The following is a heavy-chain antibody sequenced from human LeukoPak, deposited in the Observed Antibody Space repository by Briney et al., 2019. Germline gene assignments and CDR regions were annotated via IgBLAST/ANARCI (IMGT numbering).Heavy chain of an antibody. V-gene: IGHV3-23*01. D-gene: IGHD2-8*01. CDR3: AKDELQMVYAN. J-gene: IGHJ4*02. CDR2: ISGSGGST. Sequence: GGSLRLSCAASGFTFSSYAMSWVRQAPGKGLEWVSAISGSGGSTCYADSVKGRFTISRDNSKNTLYPQMNSLRAEDTAVYYCAKDELQMVYANWGQGTLVTVSS. CDR1: GFTFSSYA.